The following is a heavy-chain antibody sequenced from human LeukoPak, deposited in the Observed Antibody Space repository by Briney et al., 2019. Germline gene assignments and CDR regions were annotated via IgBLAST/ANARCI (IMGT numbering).Heavy chain of an antibody. Sequence: PGGSLRLSCAASGFTFSNYAMNWVRQAPGKGLEWVSSISSSSSYIYYADSVKGRFTISRDNAKNSLYLQMNSLRAEDTAVYYCASTNILTGYPIGVFDYWGQGTLVTVSS. J-gene: IGHJ4*02. D-gene: IGHD3-9*01. CDR3: ASTNILTGYPIGVFDY. V-gene: IGHV3-21*01. CDR2: ISSSSSYI. CDR1: GFTFSNYA.